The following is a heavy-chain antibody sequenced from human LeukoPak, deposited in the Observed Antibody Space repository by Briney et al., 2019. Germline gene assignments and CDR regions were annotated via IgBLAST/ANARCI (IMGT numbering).Heavy chain of an antibody. CDR3: ARLASSGWSRAKYFQH. J-gene: IGHJ1*01. D-gene: IGHD6-19*01. Sequence: SETLSLTCTVSGGSISSSSYYWGWIRQPPGKGPEWIGSIYYSASTYYNPSLRSRVTISVDTSKNQFSLKLSSVTAADTAVYYCARLASSGWSRAKYFQHWGQGTLVTVSS. V-gene: IGHV4-39*01. CDR2: IYYSAST. CDR1: GGSISSSSYY.